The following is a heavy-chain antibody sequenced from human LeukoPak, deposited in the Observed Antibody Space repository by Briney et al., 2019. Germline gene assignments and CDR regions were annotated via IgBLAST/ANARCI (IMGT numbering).Heavy chain of an antibody. V-gene: IGHV4-59*11. CDR1: GGSISSHY. Sequence: SESLCLSCAASGGSISSHYWSWIRQPPGKGLEWIGYIYYSGSTNYNPSLKSRVTISIDTSKNQFSLKLSSVTAADTAVYYCARNKLRSAFDIWGQGTMVTVSS. J-gene: IGHJ3*02. CDR2: IYYSGST. D-gene: IGHD3-10*01. CDR3: ARNKLRSAFDI.